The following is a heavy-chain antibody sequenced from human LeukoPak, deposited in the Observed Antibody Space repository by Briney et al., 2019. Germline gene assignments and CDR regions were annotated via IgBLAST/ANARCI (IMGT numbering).Heavy chain of an antibody. Sequence: PSETLSLTCTISGGFISSSSYYWGWIRQPPGKGLEWIGDIYYTGSTYYNASLKSRVSISIDTSNNHFSLKLGSVTAADTALYYCARRRYYDSTGYLDWGQGTLVTVSS. V-gene: IGHV4-39*02. D-gene: IGHD3-22*01. CDR1: GGFISSSSYY. CDR3: ARRRYYDSTGYLD. CDR2: IYYTGST. J-gene: IGHJ1*01.